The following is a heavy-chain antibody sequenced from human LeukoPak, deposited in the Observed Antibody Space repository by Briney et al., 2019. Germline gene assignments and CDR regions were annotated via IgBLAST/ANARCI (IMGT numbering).Heavy chain of an antibody. Sequence: SETLSPTCTVSGGSISSGGYYWSWIRQHPGNGLEWIGYIYYSGSTYYNPSLESRVTISVDTSKNQFSLKLSSVTAADTAVYYCARGTYYYDSSGYWDWFDPWGQGTLVTVSS. J-gene: IGHJ5*02. CDR2: IYYSGST. CDR1: GGSISSGGYY. D-gene: IGHD3-22*01. V-gene: IGHV4-31*03. CDR3: ARGTYYYDSSGYWDWFDP.